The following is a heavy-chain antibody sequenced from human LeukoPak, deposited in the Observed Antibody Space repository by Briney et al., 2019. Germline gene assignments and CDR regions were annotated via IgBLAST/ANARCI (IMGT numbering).Heavy chain of an antibody. V-gene: IGHV3-33*06. J-gene: IGHJ6*03. CDR1: GFTFSSYG. CDR2: IWNDGSNK. D-gene: IGHD3-9*01. CDR3: AKESPRYDILTGYYSHYYMDV. Sequence: GRSLRLSCAASGFTFSSYGMHWVRQAPGKGLEWVSVIWNDGSNKYYAASVKGRFTISRDNSKNTLYLQMNCQRVEDTAVYYCAKESPRYDILTGYYSHYYMDVLGKGTTVTVSS.